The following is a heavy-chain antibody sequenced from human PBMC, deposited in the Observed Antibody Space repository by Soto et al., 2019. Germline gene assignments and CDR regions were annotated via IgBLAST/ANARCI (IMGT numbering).Heavy chain of an antibody. CDR1: GFTFTSYS. CDR3: ARGVVVPAATGKTWFDP. V-gene: IGHV1-18*04. J-gene: IGHJ5*02. CDR2: ISTYNGNT. D-gene: IGHD2-2*01. Sequence: GASVKVSCKASGFTFTSYSVNWVRQAPGQGLEWMGWISTYNGNTSYAQKLQGRVSMTTDTSTSTAYMELRNLRSDDTAVYYCARGVVVPAATGKTWFDPWGQGTLVTVSS.